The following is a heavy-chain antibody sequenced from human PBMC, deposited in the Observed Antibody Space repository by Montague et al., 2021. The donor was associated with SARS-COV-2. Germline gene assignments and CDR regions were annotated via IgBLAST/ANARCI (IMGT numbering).Heavy chain of an antibody. CDR2: ISSSGSTI. D-gene: IGHD6-13*01. J-gene: IGHJ4*02. CDR3: ARDIAAAGTSFDY. V-gene: IGHV3-48*03. CDR1: GFTFSSYE. Sequence: SLRLSCAASGFTFSSYEMNWVRQAPGKGLEWVSYISSSGSTIYYVDSVKGRFTISRDNAKSSLYLQMNSLRAEDTAVYYCARDIAAAGTSFDYWGQGTLVPVSS.